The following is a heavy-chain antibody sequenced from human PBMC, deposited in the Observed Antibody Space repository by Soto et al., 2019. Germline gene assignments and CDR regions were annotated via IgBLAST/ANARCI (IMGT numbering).Heavy chain of an antibody. CDR2: IFHSEST. J-gene: IGHJ6*03. CDR1: GGSYSGHY. V-gene: IGHV4-34*12. D-gene: IGHD6-13*01. CDR3: AGKSDNSSSGDSSSWYPTYYYYYMDV. Sequence: QVQLQQWGAGLLKPSETLSLTCAVYGGSYSGHYWSWIRQPPGKGLEWIGEIFHSESTNYNPSLKSRVTISVDTSTKQISLKLSSVTATDTAVYYCAGKSDNSSSGDSSSWYPTYYYYYMDVWGKGTTVTVSS.